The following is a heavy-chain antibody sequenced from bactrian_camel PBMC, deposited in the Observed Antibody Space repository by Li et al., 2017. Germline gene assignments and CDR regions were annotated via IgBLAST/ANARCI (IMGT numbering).Heavy chain of an antibody. CDR1: GHTYDTY. J-gene: IGHJ4*01. D-gene: IGHD6*01. CDR2: IDKDGIA. CDR3: KADYYGSSLSRRYTD. Sequence: HVQLVESGGGSAQAGGSLRLSCTAYGHTYDTYMGWFRQAPGKEREKVATIDKDGIAAYADSVKGRFTISQDKVKNTVYPQMDSLKPEDTAMYYCKADYYGSSLSRRYTDWGQGTQVTVS. V-gene: IGHV3S53*01.